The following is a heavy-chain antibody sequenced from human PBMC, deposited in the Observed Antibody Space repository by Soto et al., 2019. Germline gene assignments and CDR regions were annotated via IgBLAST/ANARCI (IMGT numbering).Heavy chain of an antibody. CDR2: IYYSGST. D-gene: IGHD6-13*01. V-gene: IGHV4-59*08. Sequence: SETLSLTCTVSGGPISSFYCNWIRQPPGRRLEWIGYIYYSGSTNYNPSLKSRVTISVDTSKNQFSLKLSSVTAADTAVYYCATSSRSSSWFYYYAYWGQGTLVTVSS. CDR3: ATSSRSSSWFYYYAY. J-gene: IGHJ4*02. CDR1: GGPISSFY.